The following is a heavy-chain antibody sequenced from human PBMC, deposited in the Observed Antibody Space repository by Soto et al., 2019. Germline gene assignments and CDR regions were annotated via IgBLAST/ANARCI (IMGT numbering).Heavy chain of an antibody. CDR3: ARLRSPIVVFDM. J-gene: IGHJ3*02. Sequence: PSETLSLTCTVSGGSISSSSHYWGWIRQPPGKGLEWIGNIYYSGDTYYIPSLKSRVTISVDTSKNQFSLRLSSVTAADTAVYYCARLRSPIVVFDMWGQGTMVTVSS. V-gene: IGHV4-39*01. D-gene: IGHD2-21*01. CDR2: IYYSGDT. CDR1: GGSISSSSHY.